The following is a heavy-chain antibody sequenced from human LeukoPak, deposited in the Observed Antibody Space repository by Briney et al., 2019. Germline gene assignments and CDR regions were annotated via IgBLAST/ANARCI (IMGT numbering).Heavy chain of an antibody. D-gene: IGHD1-26*01. CDR3: AASFTPDDSGSYYPTSYYYYGMDV. Sequence: SVKVSCKASGFTFTSSAVQWVRQARGQRLEWIGWIVVGSGNTNYAQEFQERVTITRDMSTSTAYMELSSLRSEDTAVYYCAASFTPDDSGSYYPTSYYYYGMDVWGQGTTVTVSS. CDR2: IVVGSGNT. J-gene: IGHJ6*02. CDR1: GFTFTSSA. V-gene: IGHV1-58*01.